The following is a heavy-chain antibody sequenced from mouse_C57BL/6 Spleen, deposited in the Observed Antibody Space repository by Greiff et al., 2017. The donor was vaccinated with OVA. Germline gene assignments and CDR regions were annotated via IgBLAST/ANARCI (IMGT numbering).Heavy chain of an antibody. CDR3: ARSSSGLPWFAY. D-gene: IGHD1-1*01. J-gene: IGHJ3*01. Sequence: VQLQQPGAELVMPGASVKLSCKASGYTFTSYWMHWVKQRPGQGLEWIGEIDPSDSYTNYNQKFKGKSTLTVDKSSSTAYMQLSSLTSEDSAVYYCARSSSGLPWFAYWGQGTLVTVSA. CDR2: IDPSDSYT. V-gene: IGHV1-69*01. CDR1: GYTFTSYW.